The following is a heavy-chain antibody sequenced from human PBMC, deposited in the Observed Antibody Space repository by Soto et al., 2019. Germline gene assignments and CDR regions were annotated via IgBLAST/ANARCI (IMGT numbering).Heavy chain of an antibody. CDR3: AKSSGGACCSYYMDV. CDR1: GFTFDDYA. CDR2: INWNSCNI. J-gene: IGHJ6*03. Sequence: EVQLVESGGGLVQPGRSLRLSCAASGFTFDDYAMHWVRQAPGKGLEWVSGINWNSCNIGYADSVKGRFTISRDNAKNSLYLQMNSLRAEDTALYYCAKSSGGACCSYYMDVWGKGTTVTVSS. D-gene: IGHD2-21*02. V-gene: IGHV3-9*01.